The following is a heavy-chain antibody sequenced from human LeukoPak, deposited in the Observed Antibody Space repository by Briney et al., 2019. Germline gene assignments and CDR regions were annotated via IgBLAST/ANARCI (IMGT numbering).Heavy chain of an antibody. CDR3: TRGSSGRRDN. CDR1: GYTFTSCD. CDR2: MNPNSRNT. V-gene: IGHV1-8*01. Sequence: ASVKVSCKASGYTFTSCDITWVRQATGQGLEWLGWMNPNSRNTGYGQRFQGRITMTRDISIGTAYMELSNLTSEDTAIYYCTRGSSGRRDNWGQGTLVTVSA. J-gene: IGHJ4*02. D-gene: IGHD6-19*01.